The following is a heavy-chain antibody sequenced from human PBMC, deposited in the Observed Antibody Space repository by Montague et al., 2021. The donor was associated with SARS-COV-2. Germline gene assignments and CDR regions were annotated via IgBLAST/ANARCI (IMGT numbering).Heavy chain of an antibody. V-gene: IGHV2-70*11. CDR3: ARVQTTVAYDY. D-gene: IGHD4-23*01. Sequence: VTPTQTLTLTCTSSGFSLSTSGMCVSWIRQPPGKALEWLARIXXXXDXYYSTSLKTRLTISKDTSKNQVVLTMTNMDPVDTATYYCARVQTTVAYDYWGQGTLVTVSS. CDR2: IXXXXDX. CDR1: GFSLSTSGMC. J-gene: IGHJ4*02.